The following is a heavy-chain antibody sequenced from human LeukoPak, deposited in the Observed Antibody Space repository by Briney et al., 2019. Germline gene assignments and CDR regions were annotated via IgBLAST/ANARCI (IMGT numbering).Heavy chain of an antibody. D-gene: IGHD1-26*01. CDR2: IFDSGST. J-gene: IGHJ5*02. Sequence: SETLSLTCTVSGGSVSGGGYFWCWIRQHPGKGLEWIGYIFDSGSTYYNPSLKSRVTISIDTSKNQFYMRLSSVTAADTAVYYCARDSRVGGNRPVDPWGQGTLVTVSS. CDR1: GGSVSGGGYF. V-gene: IGHV4-31*03. CDR3: ARDSRVGGNRPVDP.